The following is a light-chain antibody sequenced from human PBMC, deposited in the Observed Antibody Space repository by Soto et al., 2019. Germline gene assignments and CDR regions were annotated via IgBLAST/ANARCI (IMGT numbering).Light chain of an antibody. CDR2: GAS. Sequence: EIVLTQSPGTLSLSPGERATLSCRASESVSSSYLAWYQQKPGQAPRLLIYGASSRATGIPDRFSGSGSGTDFTLTISRLEPEDFAVYYCQQYRSPPLFTFGPGTKVDIK. V-gene: IGKV3-20*01. CDR1: ESVSSSY. J-gene: IGKJ3*01. CDR3: QQYRSPPLFT.